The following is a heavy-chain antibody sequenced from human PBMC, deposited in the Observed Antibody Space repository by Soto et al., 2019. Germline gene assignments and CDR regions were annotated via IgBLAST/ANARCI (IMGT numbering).Heavy chain of an antibody. CDR3: AKDGVGATVFFAYFDY. CDR1: GSIFGGYG. V-gene: IGHV3-30*02. Sequence: PGGSLRLSCAASGSIFGGYGMHWVRQAPGKGLEWVAGIRFDGSNENYADSAKGRFTISRDNSKNMLYLQMNSLSVEDTADYYWAKDGVGATVFFAYFDYWGQGALVPVSP. J-gene: IGHJ4*02. CDR2: IRFDGSNE. D-gene: IGHD1-26*01.